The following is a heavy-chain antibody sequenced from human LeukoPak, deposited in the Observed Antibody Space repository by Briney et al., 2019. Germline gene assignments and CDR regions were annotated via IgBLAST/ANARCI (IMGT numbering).Heavy chain of an antibody. D-gene: IGHD3-22*01. CDR3: VRNFDSYNAFDI. Sequence: PSETLSLTCTVSGGSISIGGYYWSWIRQHPGKGLEWIGYIFYNGNTYYNPSLKSRLTIPGDTSENQFSLKLSSVTAADTAVYYCVRNFDSYNAFDIWGQGTMVTVSS. CDR2: IFYNGNT. J-gene: IGHJ3*02. CDR1: GGSISIGGYY. V-gene: IGHV4-31*03.